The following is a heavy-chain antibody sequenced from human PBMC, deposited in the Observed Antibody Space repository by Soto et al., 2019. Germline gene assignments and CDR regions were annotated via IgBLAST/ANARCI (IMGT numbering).Heavy chain of an antibody. CDR3: AREFYYDSSGIGFDS. V-gene: IGHV4-39*02. CDR2: IYYSGGT. Sequence: LSLTCTVSGGSISSSIYFWGWIRQPPGKGLEWIGSIYYSGGTYYNPPLKSRVTISVDTSKNQFSLKLSSVTAADTAVYYCAREFYYDSSGIGFDSWGQGTLVTVSS. J-gene: IGHJ4*02. CDR1: GGSISSSIYF. D-gene: IGHD3-22*01.